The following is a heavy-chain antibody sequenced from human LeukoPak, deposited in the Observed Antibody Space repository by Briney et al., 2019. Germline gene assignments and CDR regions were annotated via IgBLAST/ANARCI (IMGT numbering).Heavy chain of an antibody. V-gene: IGHV4-34*01. Sequence: SETLSLTCAVYGGSFSGYYWSWIRQPPGKGLEWIGEINHSGSTNYSPSLKSRVTISVDTSKNQFSLKLSSVTAADTAVYYCAARRTGYYPDDYWGQGTLVTVSS. CDR1: GGSFSGYY. CDR3: AARRTGYYPDDY. D-gene: IGHD3/OR15-3a*01. CDR2: INHSGST. J-gene: IGHJ4*02.